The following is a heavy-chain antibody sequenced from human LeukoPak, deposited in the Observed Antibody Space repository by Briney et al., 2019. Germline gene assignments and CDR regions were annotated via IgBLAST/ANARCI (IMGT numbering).Heavy chain of an antibody. CDR2: IYYSGNT. Sequence: SETLSLTCTVSGGSISSSDYYWAWIRQSPGKGLEWIGTIYYSGNTYYNPSLKSRVAMSVDTSKNQFSLKLSSVTAADTAVYYCARVGTVVAFDIWGQGTMVTVSS. CDR3: ARVGTVVAFDI. V-gene: IGHV4-39*07. J-gene: IGHJ3*02. CDR1: GGSISSSDYY. D-gene: IGHD4-17*01.